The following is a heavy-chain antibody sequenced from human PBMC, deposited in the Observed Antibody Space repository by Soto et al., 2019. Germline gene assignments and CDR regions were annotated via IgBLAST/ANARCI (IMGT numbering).Heavy chain of an antibody. D-gene: IGHD5-12*01. CDR3: ARAGVATIYPGNNWFDP. Sequence: SETLSLTCDVSGDTISTGGYTWAWIRQPPGKALEWIGYIYFSGNTYYNPSLKSRVSMSLDMSKIQFSLNLSSVTAADTSMYYCARAGVATIYPGNNWFDPWGQGTLVTVSS. CDR1: GDTISTGGYT. CDR2: IYFSGNT. J-gene: IGHJ5*02. V-gene: IGHV4-30-2*05.